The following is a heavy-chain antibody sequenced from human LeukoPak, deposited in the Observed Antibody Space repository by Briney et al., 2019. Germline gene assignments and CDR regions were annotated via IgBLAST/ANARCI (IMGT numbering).Heavy chain of an antibody. CDR1: GFTVSSNY. Sequence: GGSLRLSCAASGFTVSSNYMSWVRXXXXXXLEWVSVIYSGGSTYYADSVKGRFTISRDNSKNTLYLQMNSLRAEDTAVYYCARETAAGFDYWGQGTLVTVSS. V-gene: IGHV3-53*01. CDR3: ARETAAGFDY. D-gene: IGHD6-13*01. J-gene: IGHJ4*02. CDR2: IYSGGST.